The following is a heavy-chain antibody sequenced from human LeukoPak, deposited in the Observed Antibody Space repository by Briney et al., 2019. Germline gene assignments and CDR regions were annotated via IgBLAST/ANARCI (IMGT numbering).Heavy chain of an antibody. V-gene: IGHV4-59*01. D-gene: IGHD6-19*01. CDR2: VFYSGTT. J-gene: IGHJ4*02. CDR1: RGSISTYY. Sequence: SETLSLTCSVSRGSISTYYWSWIRQPPGKGLEWIGFVFYSGTTNSNPSVKSRVSMSVDMSKNHLSLELTSVTAADSAVYYCARSRSSSPYYFDTWGQGTLVTVSS. CDR3: ARSRSSSPYYFDT.